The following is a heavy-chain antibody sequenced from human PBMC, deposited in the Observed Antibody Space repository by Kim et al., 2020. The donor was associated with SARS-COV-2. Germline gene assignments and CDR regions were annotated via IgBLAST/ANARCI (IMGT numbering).Heavy chain of an antibody. Sequence: SETLSLTCTVSGGSISSGDYYWSWIRQPPGKGLEWIGYIYYSGSTYYNPSLKSRVTISVDTSKNQFSLKLSSVTAADTAVYYCARDNRPYSNQRNPNGNYYYYYGMDVWGQGTTVTVSS. D-gene: IGHD4-4*01. CDR2: IYYSGST. J-gene: IGHJ6*02. V-gene: IGHV4-30-4*01. CDR3: ARDNRPYSNQRNPNGNYYYYYGMDV. CDR1: GGSISSGDYY.